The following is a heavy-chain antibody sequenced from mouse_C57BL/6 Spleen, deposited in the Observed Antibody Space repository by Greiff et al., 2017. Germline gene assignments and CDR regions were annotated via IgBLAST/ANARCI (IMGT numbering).Heavy chain of an antibody. J-gene: IGHJ4*01. CDR2: INPNNGGT. Sequence: EVQLQQSGPELVKPGASVKISCKASGYTFTDYYMNWVKQSPGKSLEWIGDINPNNGGTSYNQKFKGKATLTVDKSSSTAYMELRSLTSEDSAVYYCARNPRLNYYGSSNYAMDYWGQGTSVTVSS. V-gene: IGHV1-26*01. CDR1: GYTFTDYY. CDR3: ARNPRLNYYGSSNYAMDY. D-gene: IGHD1-1*01.